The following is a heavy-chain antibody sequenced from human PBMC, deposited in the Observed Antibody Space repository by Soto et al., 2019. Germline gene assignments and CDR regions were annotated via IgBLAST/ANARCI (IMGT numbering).Heavy chain of an antibody. J-gene: IGHJ6*02. Sequence: GASVKVSCKASGYTFTSYGISWVRQAPGQGLEWMGWISAYNGNTNYAQKLQGRVTMTTDTSTSTAYMELRSLRSDDTAVYYCASKRRRAVAGSYYYYSMDVWGQGTTVTVSS. CDR2: ISAYNGNT. CDR3: ASKRRRAVAGSYYYYSMDV. CDR1: GYTFTSYG. V-gene: IGHV1-18*04. D-gene: IGHD6-19*01.